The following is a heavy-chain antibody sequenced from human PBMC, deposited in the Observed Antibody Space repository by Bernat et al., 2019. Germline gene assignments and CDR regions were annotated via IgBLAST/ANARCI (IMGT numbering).Heavy chain of an antibody. Sequence: QVQLVQSGAEVKKPGSSVKVSCKASGGTFSSYAISWVRQAPGQGLEWMGGIIPIFGTANYAQKFQGGVTITADESTSTAYMELSSLRSEDTAVYYCARERTGVYGSGSYCFDYWGQGTLVTVSS. D-gene: IGHD3-10*01. CDR1: GGTFSSYA. V-gene: IGHV1-69*01. CDR2: IIPIFGTA. CDR3: ARERTGVYGSGSYCFDY. J-gene: IGHJ4*02.